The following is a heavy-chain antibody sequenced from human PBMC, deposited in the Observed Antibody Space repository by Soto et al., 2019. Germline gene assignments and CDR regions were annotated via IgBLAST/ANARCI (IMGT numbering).Heavy chain of an antibody. V-gene: IGHV3-23*01. CDR3: AKAGGAAGTVDYFDY. D-gene: IGHD6-13*01. CDR2: ISGSAGST. CDR1: VFTFNNYA. J-gene: IGHJ4*02. Sequence: PGGSLRLSCAASVFTFNNYAINWVRQSPGKGLEWVSVISGSAGSTYYADSVKGRFTITRDNSKNTLYLQMSSLRAEDTAVYYCAKAGGAAGTVDYFDYWGQGTLVTVSS.